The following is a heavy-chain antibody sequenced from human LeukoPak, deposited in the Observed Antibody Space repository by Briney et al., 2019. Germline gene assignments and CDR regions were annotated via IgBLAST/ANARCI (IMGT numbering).Heavy chain of an antibody. CDR1: GYTFTSYD. CDR3: ATIPAAMGDYFDY. Sequence: ASVKVSCKASGYTFTSYDINWVRQATGQGLEWMGWMNPNSGNTGYAQKFQGRVTITRNTSISTAYMELSSLRSEDTAVYYCATIPAAMGDYFDYWGQGTLVTVSS. CDR2: MNPNSGNT. D-gene: IGHD2-2*01. J-gene: IGHJ4*02. V-gene: IGHV1-8*03.